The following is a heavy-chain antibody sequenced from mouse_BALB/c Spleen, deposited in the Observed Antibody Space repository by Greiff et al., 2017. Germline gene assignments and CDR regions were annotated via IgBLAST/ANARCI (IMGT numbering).Heavy chain of an antibody. Sequence: VMLVESGGGLVQPGGSRKLSCAASGFTFSDYGMAWVRQAPGKGPEWVAFISNLAYSIYYADTVTGRFTISRENAKNTLYLEMSSLRSEDTAMYYCARTDTTVPYWYFDVWGAGTTVTVSS. D-gene: IGHD1-1*01. CDR1: GFTFSDYG. J-gene: IGHJ1*01. CDR2: ISNLAYSI. V-gene: IGHV5-15*02. CDR3: ARTDTTVPYWYFDV.